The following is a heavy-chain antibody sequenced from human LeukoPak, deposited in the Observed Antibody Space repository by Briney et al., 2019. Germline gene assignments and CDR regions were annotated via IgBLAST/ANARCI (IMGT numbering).Heavy chain of an antibody. J-gene: IGHJ6*03. CDR3: ARETSQKGAHYMDV. Sequence: KPSETLSLTCTVSGGSMSSYYWSWIRQPPGKGLKWIGNIYYSGYTTYSPSLRSRVTISVDTSKNQFSLKLSSVTAADTAVYYCARETSQKGAHYMDVWGKGTTITISS. D-gene: IGHD3-16*01. CDR1: GGSMSSYY. V-gene: IGHV4-59*01. CDR2: IYYSGYT.